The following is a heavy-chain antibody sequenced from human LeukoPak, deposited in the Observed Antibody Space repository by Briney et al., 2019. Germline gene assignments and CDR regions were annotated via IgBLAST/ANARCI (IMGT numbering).Heavy chain of an antibody. CDR3: ARGETSSYDY. CDR2: IGIGNSYM. Sequence: AGGSLRLSCAASGSTFSTYNMHWVRQAPGKGLEWVSSIGIGNSYMYYADSVKGRFTISRDNSKNTVYLQMNSLRAEDTAVYYCARGETSSYDYWGQGTLVTVSS. V-gene: IGHV3-21*04. D-gene: IGHD2-2*01. CDR1: GSTFSTYN. J-gene: IGHJ4*02.